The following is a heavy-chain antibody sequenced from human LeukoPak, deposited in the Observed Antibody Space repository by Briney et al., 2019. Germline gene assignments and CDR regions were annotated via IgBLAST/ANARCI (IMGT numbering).Heavy chain of an antibody. V-gene: IGHV3-23*01. D-gene: IGHD3-10*01. CDR3: AKDHLWFGELYY. J-gene: IGHJ4*02. CDR1: GFTFSSYA. CDR2: ISGSGGCT. Sequence: PGASLRLSCAASGFTFSSYAMSWVRQAPGKGLEWVSAISGSGGCTYYADSVKGRFTISRDNSKNTLYLQMNSLRAEDTAVYYCAKDHLWFGELYYWGQGTLVTVSS.